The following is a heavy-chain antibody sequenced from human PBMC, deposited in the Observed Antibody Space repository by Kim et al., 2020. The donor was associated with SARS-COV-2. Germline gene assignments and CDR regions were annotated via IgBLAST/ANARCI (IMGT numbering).Heavy chain of an antibody. CDR2: TTRDGDGS. V-gene: IGHV3-64D*06. Sequence: GGSLRLSCSASGFTFSDYAIHWVRRAPGMGLQYVSATTRDGDGSFYADSVKDRFTIFRDNSKNTLFLQMSGLRVEDTAVYDCVRYGRNYGAVHWGQGTLVTVSS. J-gene: IGHJ4*02. D-gene: IGHD1-7*01. CDR1: GFTFSDYA. CDR3: VRYGRNYGAVH.